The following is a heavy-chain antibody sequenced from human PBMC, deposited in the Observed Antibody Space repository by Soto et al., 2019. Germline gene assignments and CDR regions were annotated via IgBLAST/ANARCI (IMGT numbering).Heavy chain of an antibody. CDR1: GLPFSSYA. J-gene: IGHJ4*02. CDR3: AKYYMVTRSPFDY. D-gene: IGHD5-18*01. CDR2: ITSTGDRA. V-gene: IGHV3-23*01. Sequence: GGSLRLSCAASGLPFSSYAMSWVRQAPGKGLEWVSSITSTGDRAYYADSVKGRFTVSRDNSKNTLYLQMNSLRAEDTAVYYCAKYYMVTRSPFDYWGQGTLVTVSS.